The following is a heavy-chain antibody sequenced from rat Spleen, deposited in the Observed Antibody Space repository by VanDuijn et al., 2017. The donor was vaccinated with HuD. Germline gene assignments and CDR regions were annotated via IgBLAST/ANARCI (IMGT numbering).Heavy chain of an antibody. CDR3: TTDRDYYSSYIPRFAY. Sequence: EVQLVESGGGLVQPGGSLKLSCVASGFTFNNYWMTWIRQPPGKGLEWIASITNVGGSTYYPDSVKGRFTISRDNAKSTLYLQMNSLRSEDTATYYCTTDRDYYSSYIPRFAYWGQGTLVTVSS. J-gene: IGHJ3*01. D-gene: IGHD1-2*01. CDR1: GFTFNNYW. CDR2: ITNVGGST. V-gene: IGHV5-31*01.